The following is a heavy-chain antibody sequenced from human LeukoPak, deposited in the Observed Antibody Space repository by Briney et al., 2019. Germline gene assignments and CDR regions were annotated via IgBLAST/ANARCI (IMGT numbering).Heavy chain of an antibody. CDR3: ARGLIRYSSSPQGY. J-gene: IGHJ4*02. CDR1: GGSFSGYY. V-gene: IGHV4-34*01. CDR2: INHSGST. Sequence: PSETLSLTCAVYGGSFSGYYWSWIRQPPGKGLEWIGEINHSGSTNYNPSLKSRVTISVDTSKNQFSLKLSSVTAADTAVYYCARGLIRYSSSPQGYWGQGTLVTVSS. D-gene: IGHD6-13*01.